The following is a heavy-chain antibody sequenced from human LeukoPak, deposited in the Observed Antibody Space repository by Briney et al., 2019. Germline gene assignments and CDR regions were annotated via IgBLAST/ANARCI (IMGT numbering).Heavy chain of an antibody. CDR2: FDPEDGET. J-gene: IGHJ4*02. CDR3: ARDGYGGNSFDY. CDR1: GYTLTELS. D-gene: IGHD4-23*01. V-gene: IGHV1-24*01. Sequence: ASVKVSCKVSGYTLTELSMHWVRQAPGKGLEWMGGFDPEDGETIYAQKFQGRVTMTRDTSINTAFMELSRLNSDDTAVYFCARDGYGGNSFDYWGQGTLVTVSS.